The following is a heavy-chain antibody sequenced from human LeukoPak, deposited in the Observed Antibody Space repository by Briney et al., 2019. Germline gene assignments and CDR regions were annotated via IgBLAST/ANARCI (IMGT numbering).Heavy chain of an antibody. Sequence: GSLRLSCAASGFTFSSYEMNWVRQAPGKGLEWVSYISSSGSTIYYADSVKGRFTISRDNAKNSLYLQMNSLRAEDTAVYYCARDLLRLGELSSGEDYWGQGTLVTVSS. J-gene: IGHJ4*02. D-gene: IGHD3-16*02. CDR1: GFTFSSYE. V-gene: IGHV3-48*03. CDR3: ARDLLRLGELSSGEDY. CDR2: ISSSGSTI.